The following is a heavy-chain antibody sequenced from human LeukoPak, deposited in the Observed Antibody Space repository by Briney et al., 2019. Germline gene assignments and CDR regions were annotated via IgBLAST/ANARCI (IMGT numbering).Heavy chain of an antibody. CDR1: GFTFSIYAM. D-gene: IGHD6-19*01. Sequence: NPGGSLRLSCAASGFTFSIYAMSWVRQAPGEGLEWIGEIYHSGSTNYNPSLKSRVTISVDKSRNQFSLKLSSVTAADTAVYYCARAPGFIAVDAFDIWGQGTTVTVSS. J-gene: IGHJ3*02. CDR3: ARAPGFIAVDAFDI. CDR2: IYHSGST. V-gene: IGHV4-4*02.